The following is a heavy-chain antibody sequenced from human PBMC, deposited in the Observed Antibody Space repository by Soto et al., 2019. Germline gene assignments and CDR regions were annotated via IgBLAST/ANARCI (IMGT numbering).Heavy chain of an antibody. V-gene: IGHV4-31*03. Sequence: SETLSLTFTVSGASITRDGYYWSWLRQHPGKGLEWIGHIYYSGNTYYDLPLGSRLTISVDTSKNQFSLRLTSVTAADTAVYYCARTVGSGSPDFDYWGQGTLVTVSS. CDR2: IYYSGNT. D-gene: IGHD3-10*01. J-gene: IGHJ4*02. CDR1: GASITRDGYY. CDR3: ARTVGSGSPDFDY.